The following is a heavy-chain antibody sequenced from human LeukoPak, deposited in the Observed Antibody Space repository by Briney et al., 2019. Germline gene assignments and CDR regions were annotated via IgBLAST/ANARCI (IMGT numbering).Heavy chain of an antibody. CDR1: GGTFSSYA. CDR2: IIPILGIA. D-gene: IGHD4-23*01. Sequence: SVKVSCKASGGTFSSYAISWVRQAPGQGLEWMGRIIPILGIANYAQKLQGRVTMTTDTSTSTAYMELRSLRSDDTAVYYCARDWPDYGGNSAHYYYYYGMDVWGQGTTVTVSS. CDR3: ARDWPDYGGNSAHYYYYYGMDV. V-gene: IGHV1-69*04. J-gene: IGHJ6*02.